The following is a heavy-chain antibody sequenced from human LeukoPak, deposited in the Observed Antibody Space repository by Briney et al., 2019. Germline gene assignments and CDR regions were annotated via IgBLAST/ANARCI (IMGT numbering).Heavy chain of an antibody. CDR1: GGSISSSSYY. V-gene: IGHV4-39*07. D-gene: IGHD2-15*01. J-gene: IGHJ6*03. CDR2: IHYSGST. CDR3: ARVRCSGGSCPYYYYYYMDV. Sequence: SETLSLTCTVSGGSISSSSYYWAWLRQPPGRGLEWVGSIHYSGSTYYNPSLQSRVTISIDTSKNQFSLKLRFVTAADTAVYYCARVRCSGGSCPYYYYYYMDVWGKGTTVTVSS.